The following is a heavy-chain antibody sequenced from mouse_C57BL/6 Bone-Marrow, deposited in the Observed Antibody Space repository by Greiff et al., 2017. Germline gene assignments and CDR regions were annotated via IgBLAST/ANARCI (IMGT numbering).Heavy chain of an antibody. D-gene: IGHD2-5*01. CDR3: TTGYYSNYVLFDY. V-gene: IGHV14-4*01. J-gene: IGHJ2*01. Sequence: EVKLVESGAELVRPGASVKLSCTASGFNITDDYMHWVKQRPEQGLEWIGWIDPENGDTEYASKFQGKATITADTSSNTAYLQLSSLTSEDTAVYYCTTGYYSNYVLFDYWGQGTTLTVSS. CDR1: GFNITDDY. CDR2: IDPENGDT.